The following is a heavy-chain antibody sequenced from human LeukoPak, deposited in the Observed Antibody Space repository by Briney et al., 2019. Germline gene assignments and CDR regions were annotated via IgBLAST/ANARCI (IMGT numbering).Heavy chain of an antibody. Sequence: ASVTVSCKASGGTFSSYAISWVRQAPGQGLEWMGRIIPILGIANYPPKFQGRVTITADKSTSTAYMELSSLRSEDTAVYYCASRYCSGGSCYSLGSDAFDIWGQGTMVTVSS. CDR1: GGTFSSYA. V-gene: IGHV1-69*04. D-gene: IGHD2-15*01. CDR2: IIPILGIA. J-gene: IGHJ3*02. CDR3: ASRYCSGGSCYSLGSDAFDI.